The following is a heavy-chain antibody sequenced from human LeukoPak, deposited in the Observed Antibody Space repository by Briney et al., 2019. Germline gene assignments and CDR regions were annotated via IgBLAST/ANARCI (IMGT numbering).Heavy chain of an antibody. CDR2: ISGSGSST. CDR1: GFTFSSYA. CDR3: AKAEYYYDSSGYAY. J-gene: IGHJ4*02. D-gene: IGHD3-22*01. Sequence: GGSLRLSCAASGFTFSSYAMSWVRQAPGKGLEWVSAISGSGSSTYYADSVKGRFTISRDNSKNTLYLQMNSLRAEDTAVYYCAKAEYYYDSSGYAYWGQGTLVTVSS. V-gene: IGHV3-23*01.